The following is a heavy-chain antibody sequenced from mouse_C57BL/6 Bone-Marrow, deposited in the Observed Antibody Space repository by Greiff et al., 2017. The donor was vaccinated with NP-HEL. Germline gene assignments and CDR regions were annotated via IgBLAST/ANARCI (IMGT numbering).Heavy chain of an antibody. Sequence: VQLQESGGGLVKPGGSLKLSCAASGFTFSSYAMSWVRQTPEKRLEWVATISDGGSYTYYPDNVKGRFTISRDNAKNNLYLQMSHLKSEDTAMYYCARDIWERDFDYWGQGTTLTVSS. V-gene: IGHV5-4*01. CDR2: ISDGGSYT. CDR1: GFTFSSYA. D-gene: IGHD4-1*01. J-gene: IGHJ2*01. CDR3: ARDIWERDFDY.